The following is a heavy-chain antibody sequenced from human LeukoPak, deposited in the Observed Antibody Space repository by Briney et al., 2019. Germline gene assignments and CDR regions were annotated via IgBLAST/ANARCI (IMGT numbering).Heavy chain of an antibody. V-gene: IGHV3-15*01. J-gene: IGHJ4*02. D-gene: IGHD1-1*01. CDR2: IKSKTDGGTT. Sequence: GGPLRLSCAASGFTFTNAWMSWVREAPGKGLEWVGRIKSKTDGGTTDYAAPVKGRFTISRDDSKSTLYLHMNSLKTEDRAVYYCVARYNWNDLAYWCQGTLVTVSS. CDR3: VARYNWNDLAY. CDR1: GFTFTNAW.